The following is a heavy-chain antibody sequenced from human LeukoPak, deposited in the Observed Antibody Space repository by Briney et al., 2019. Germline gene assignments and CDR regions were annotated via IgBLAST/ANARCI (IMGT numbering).Heavy chain of an antibody. D-gene: IGHD4-11*01. CDR2: IRDSGGST. CDR3: AKGTTFQGVMDY. V-gene: IGHV3-23*01. J-gene: IGHJ4*02. Sequence: GGSLRLSCAASGFTFGPYTMNWVRQAPGKGLEWVSAIRDSGGSTYYADSVKGRFTISRDNSKNTLYLQMNSLRVEDTAVYYCAKGTTFQGVMDYWGQGTLVTVSS. CDR1: GFTFGPYT.